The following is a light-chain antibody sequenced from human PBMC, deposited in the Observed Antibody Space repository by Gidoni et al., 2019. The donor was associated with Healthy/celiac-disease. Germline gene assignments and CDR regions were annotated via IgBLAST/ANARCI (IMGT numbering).Light chain of an antibody. CDR1: QSLLHSNGYNY. J-gene: IGKJ4*01. Sequence: DIVMTKSPLSLPVTPGEPASISFRYSQSLLHSNGYNYLDWYLQKPGQSPQLLIYLGSNRASGVPDRFSCSGSGTDFTLKISRVEAEDVAVSYCMQALHPALTFGGGTKVEIK. CDR2: LGS. V-gene: IGKV2-28*01. CDR3: MQALHPALT.